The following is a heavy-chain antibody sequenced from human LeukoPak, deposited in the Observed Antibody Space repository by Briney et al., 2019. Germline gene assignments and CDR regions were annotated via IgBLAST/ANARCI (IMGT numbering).Heavy chain of an antibody. CDR3: AREKYDYVWRSYRALGVHY. Sequence: PGGSLTLPYAASGFTSSSYSMNWVRQAPGKGLEWVSSISSSSSYIYYADSVKGRFTISRDNAKNSLYLQMNSQIAEDTAVYYCAREKYDYVWRSYRALGVHYWGRGTLVTVSS. V-gene: IGHV3-21*01. D-gene: IGHD3-16*01. CDR1: GFTSSSYS. CDR2: ISSSSSYI. J-gene: IGHJ4*02.